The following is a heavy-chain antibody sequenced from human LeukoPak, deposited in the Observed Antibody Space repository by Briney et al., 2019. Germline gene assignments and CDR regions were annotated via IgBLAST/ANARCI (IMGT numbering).Heavy chain of an antibody. J-gene: IGHJ4*02. CDR1: GYTFTGYY. D-gene: IGHD6-13*01. V-gene: IGHV1-2*02. CDR3: ARARLVFDSSSTQDY. Sequence: ASVKASCKASGYTFTGYYMHWVRQAPGEGLEWMGWINPNSGGTNYAQKFQGRVTMTRDTSISTAYMELSRLRSDDTAVYYCARARLVFDSSSTQDYWGQGTLVTVSS. CDR2: INPNSGGT.